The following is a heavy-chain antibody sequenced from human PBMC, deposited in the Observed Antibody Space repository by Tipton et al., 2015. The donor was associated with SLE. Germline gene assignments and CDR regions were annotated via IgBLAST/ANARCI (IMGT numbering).Heavy chain of an antibody. Sequence: TLSLTCAVYGGSFSGYYWSWIRQPPGKVLEWIGEINHSGSTNYNPSLKSRVTISVDTSKNQFSLKLSSVTAADTAVYYCARGGQWLIVGYFDYWGQGTLVTVSS. CDR3: ARGGQWLIVGYFDY. CDR1: GGSFSGYY. D-gene: IGHD6-19*01. CDR2: INHSGST. J-gene: IGHJ4*02. V-gene: IGHV4-34*01.